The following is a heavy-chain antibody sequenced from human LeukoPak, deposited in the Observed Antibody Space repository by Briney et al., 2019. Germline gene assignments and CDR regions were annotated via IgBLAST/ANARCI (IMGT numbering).Heavy chain of an antibody. D-gene: IGHD3-3*01. V-gene: IGHV4-59*01. J-gene: IGHJ4*02. CDR1: GGSISSYY. Sequence: SETLSLTCTVSGGSISSYYWGWIRQPPGKGLEWIGYIYYSGSTNYNPSLKSRVTISVDTSKNQFSLKLSSVTAADTAVYYCARGSYDFWSGSQGYYFDYWGQGTLVTVSS. CDR2: IYYSGST. CDR3: ARGSYDFWSGSQGYYFDY.